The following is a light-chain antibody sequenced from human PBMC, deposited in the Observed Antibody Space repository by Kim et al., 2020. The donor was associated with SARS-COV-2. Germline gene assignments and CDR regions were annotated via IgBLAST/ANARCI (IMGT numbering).Light chain of an antibody. CDR2: WAS. Sequence: ATINCKSSPSVLYSSNNKNYLASYQQKPGQPPKLLIYWASTRESGVPDRFSGSGSGTDFTLTISSLQAEDVAVYYCQQYYLTPLTFGGGTKVDIK. V-gene: IGKV4-1*01. J-gene: IGKJ4*01. CDR3: QQYYLTPLT. CDR1: PSVLYSSNNKNY.